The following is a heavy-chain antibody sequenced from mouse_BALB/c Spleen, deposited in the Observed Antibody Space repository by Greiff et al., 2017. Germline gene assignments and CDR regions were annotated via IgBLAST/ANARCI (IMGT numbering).Heavy chain of an antibody. V-gene: IGHV2-2*02. J-gene: IGHJ4*01. Sequence: QVQLQQSGPGLVQPSQSLSITCTVSGFSLTSYGVHWVRQSPGKGLEWLGVIWSGGSTDYNAAFISRLSISKDNSKSQVFFKMNSLQANDTAIYYCATGRGRYYAMDYWGQGTSVTVSS. CDR3: ATGRGRYYAMDY. CDR1: GFSLTSYG. D-gene: IGHD4-1*01. CDR2: IWSGGST.